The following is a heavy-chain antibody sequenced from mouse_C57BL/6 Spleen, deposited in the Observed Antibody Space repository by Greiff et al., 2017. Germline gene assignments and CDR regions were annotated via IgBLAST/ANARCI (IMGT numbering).Heavy chain of an antibody. J-gene: IGHJ2*01. Sequence: VQLQQPGAELVRPGTSVKLSCKASGYTFTSYWMHWVKQRPGQGLEWIGVIDPSDSYTNYNQKFKGKATLTVDTSSSTAYMQLSSLTSEDSAVYYCARKTGTGSFDYWGQGTTLTVSS. CDR3: ARKTGTGSFDY. CDR1: GYTFTSYW. V-gene: IGHV1-59*01. CDR2: IDPSDSYT. D-gene: IGHD4-1*01.